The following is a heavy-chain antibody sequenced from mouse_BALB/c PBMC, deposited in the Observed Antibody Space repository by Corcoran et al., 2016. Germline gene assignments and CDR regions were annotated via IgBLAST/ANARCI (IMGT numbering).Heavy chain of an antibody. CDR3: ASGYGNYEFWFAY. D-gene: IGHD2-10*02. V-gene: IGHV1S136*01. J-gene: IGHJ3*01. CDR1: GYTFTSYV. CDR2: INPYNDGT. Sequence: EVQLQQSGPELVKPGASVKMSCRASGYTFTSYVMHWVKQKPGQGLEWIGYINPYNDGTKYNEKFKGKATLTSDKSSSTAYMELSSLTSEDSAVYYCASGYGNYEFWFAYWGQGTLVTVSA.